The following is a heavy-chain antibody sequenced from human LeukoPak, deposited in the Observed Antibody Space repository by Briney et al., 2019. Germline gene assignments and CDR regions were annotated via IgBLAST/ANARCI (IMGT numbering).Heavy chain of an antibody. J-gene: IGHJ3*02. Sequence: GSLRLSCAAYGFTFSSYAISWVRQAPGKGLEWVSAISGSGGSTYYADSVKGRFTISRDNSKNTLYLQMNSLRAEDTAVYYCAKDPLLYDFWSGYRAHDASDIWGQGTMVTVSS. CDR1: GFTFSSYA. CDR2: ISGSGGST. V-gene: IGHV3-23*01. D-gene: IGHD3-3*01. CDR3: AKDPLLYDFWSGYRAHDASDI.